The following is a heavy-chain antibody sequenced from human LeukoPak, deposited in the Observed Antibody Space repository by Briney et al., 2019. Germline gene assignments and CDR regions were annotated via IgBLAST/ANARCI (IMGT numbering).Heavy chain of an antibody. J-gene: IGHJ6*04. CDR1: GYSFTSYW. CDR3: ASYYYYGSGSYFHYGMDV. Sequence: GESLKISCKGSGYSFTSYWIGWVRQMPGKGLAWMGIIYPGDSDTRYSPSFQGQVTISADKSISTAYLQWSSLKASDTAMYYCASYYYYGSGSYFHYGMDVWGKGTTVTVSS. V-gene: IGHV5-51*01. CDR2: IYPGDSDT. D-gene: IGHD3-10*01.